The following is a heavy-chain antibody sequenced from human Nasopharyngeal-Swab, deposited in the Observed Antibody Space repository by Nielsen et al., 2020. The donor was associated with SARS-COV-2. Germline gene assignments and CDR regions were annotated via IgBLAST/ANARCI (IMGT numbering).Heavy chain of an antibody. CDR1: GASISNRTYY. D-gene: IGHD4-17*01. CDR3: ARDESGDYLGLPFDH. V-gene: IGHV4-39*07. Sequence: SETLSLTCSVSGASISNRTYYWGWIRQSPEKGLQWIGTVFYTGTYYNPSLKSRVTMSVDTSKNPFSLKLTSVTAADTAVYYCARDESGDYLGLPFDHWGRGTLVTVSS. CDR2: VFYTGT. J-gene: IGHJ4*02.